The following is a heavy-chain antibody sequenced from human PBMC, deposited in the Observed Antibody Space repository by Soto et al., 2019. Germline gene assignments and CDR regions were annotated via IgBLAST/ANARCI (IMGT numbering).Heavy chain of an antibody. V-gene: IGHV3-30-3*01. CDR2: ISYDGSNK. CDR1: GVTFSSYA. CDR3: ARGEVSIDY. Sequence: GGSLRLSCAAAGVTFSSYAMHWVRQAPGKGLEWVAVISYDGSNKYYADSVKGRFTISRDNSKNTLYLQMNSLRAEDTAVYYCARGEVSIDYWGQGTLVTVSS. J-gene: IGHJ4*02. D-gene: IGHD1-20*01.